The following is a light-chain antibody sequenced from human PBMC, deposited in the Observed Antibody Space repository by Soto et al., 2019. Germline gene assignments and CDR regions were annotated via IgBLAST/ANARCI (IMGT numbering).Light chain of an antibody. Sequence: DIQMTQSPSSLSASVGDSVTITCRSSKAIDDYLIWYQQKPGNAPNLLIYSASTLQSGVPSRFTGSGSGTDFTLTISSLQPEDSATYFCQQSFKPPLTFGQGTRVEVK. V-gene: IGKV1-39*01. CDR2: SAS. CDR3: QQSFKPPLT. J-gene: IGKJ5*01. CDR1: KAIDDY.